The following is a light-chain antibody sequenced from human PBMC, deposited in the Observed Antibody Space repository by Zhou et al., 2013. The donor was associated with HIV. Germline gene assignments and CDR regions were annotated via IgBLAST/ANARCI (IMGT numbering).Light chain of an antibody. CDR1: QSIRSW. J-gene: IGKJ4*01. Sequence: DIQMTQSPSTLSASVGDRVTITCRASQSIRSWLAWYQQKPGKAPKLLIYKASSLESGVPSRFSGSGSGTEFTLTISSLQPEDFATYYCQQSYSTLLTFGGGTKVEIK. CDR3: QQSYSTLLT. CDR2: KAS. V-gene: IGKV1-5*03.